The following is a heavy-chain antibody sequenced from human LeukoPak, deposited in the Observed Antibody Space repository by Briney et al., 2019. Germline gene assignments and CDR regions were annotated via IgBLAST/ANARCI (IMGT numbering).Heavy chain of an antibody. D-gene: IGHD5-12*01. Sequence: SETLSLTCTVSGGSISSGGYYWSWIRQHPGKGLEWIGYIYYSGSTYYNPSLKSRVTISVDTSKNQFSLKLSSVTAADTAVYYCARVDIVATTTFDYWGQGTRVTVAS. J-gene: IGHJ4*02. CDR2: IYYSGST. V-gene: IGHV4-31*03. CDR3: ARVDIVATTTFDY. CDR1: GGSISSGGYY.